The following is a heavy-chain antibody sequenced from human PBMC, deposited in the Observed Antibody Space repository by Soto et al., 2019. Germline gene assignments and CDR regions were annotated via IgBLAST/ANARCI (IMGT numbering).Heavy chain of an antibody. CDR2: IYSGGST. CDR3: AKGSGYSTSWLDQTFDH. CDR1: GFTVSTNY. J-gene: IGHJ4*02. D-gene: IGHD6-13*01. Sequence: SLRLSCAASGFTVSTNYMSWVRQAPGKGLEWVSVIYSGGSTYYADSVKGRFTISRDNSNNTVYLQMSSLRAEDTAVYYCAKGSGYSTSWLDQTFDHWGQGTLVTVSS. V-gene: IGHV3-53*01.